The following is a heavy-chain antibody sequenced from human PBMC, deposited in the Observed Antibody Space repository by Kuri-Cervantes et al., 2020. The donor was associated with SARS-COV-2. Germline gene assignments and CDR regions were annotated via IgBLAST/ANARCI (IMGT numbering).Heavy chain of an antibody. J-gene: IGHJ4*02. Sequence: SVKVSCKASGGTFSSAIISWVRQVPGQGLEWMGGIMPALGMPNYAQKFRGRVTLTADTSTTTAYLELSGLKTEDTALYYCASDGVSGSLSLDFWGQGTLVTVSS. V-gene: IGHV1-69*10. CDR3: ASDGVSGSLSLDF. CDR1: GGTFSSAI. D-gene: IGHD6-19*01. CDR2: IMPALGMP.